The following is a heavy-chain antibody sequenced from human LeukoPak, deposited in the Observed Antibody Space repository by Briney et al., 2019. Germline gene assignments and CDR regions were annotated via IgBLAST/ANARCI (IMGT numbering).Heavy chain of an antibody. V-gene: IGHV4-61*05. CDR3: SRGGRVWFDP. D-gene: IGHD3-16*01. CDR2: IFYSGST. Sequence: SETLSHTCTVSGGSISSSSYYWGWIRQPPGKGLEWIGYIFYSGSTNYNPSLKSRVTISVDTSKNQFSLNLSSVTAADTAVYYCSRGGRVWFDPWGQGTLVTVSS. CDR1: GGSISSSSYY. J-gene: IGHJ5*02.